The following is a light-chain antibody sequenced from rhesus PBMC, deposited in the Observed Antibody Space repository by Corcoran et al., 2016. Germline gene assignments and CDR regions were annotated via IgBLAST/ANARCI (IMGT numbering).Light chain of an antibody. CDR1: QNVHSY. CDR3: QEYNRLLT. J-gene: IGKJ4*01. Sequence: DIQMTQSPSSLSASVGDRVTITCRASQNVHSYLNWYQQKPGKAPNLRIDKASTLQSGVPSRFSGSGSGNEFPLAIRSLPPANFATCFCQEYNRLLTFGEEAKVKVK. V-gene: IGKV1-74*01. CDR2: KAS.